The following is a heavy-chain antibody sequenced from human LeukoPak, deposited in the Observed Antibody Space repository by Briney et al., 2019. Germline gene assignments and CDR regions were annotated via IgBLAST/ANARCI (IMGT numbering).Heavy chain of an antibody. Sequence: GGSLRLSCAASGFTFSSYWMNWVRQAPGKGLEWVANINQDASEKYYVDSVKGRFTISRDNAKNSLYLQMNSLRAEDTAVYYCARRSYCGGDCYGSDAFDIWGQGTMVTVSS. D-gene: IGHD2-21*02. V-gene: IGHV3-7*01. J-gene: IGHJ3*02. CDR1: GFTFSSYW. CDR2: INQDASEK. CDR3: ARRSYCGGDCYGSDAFDI.